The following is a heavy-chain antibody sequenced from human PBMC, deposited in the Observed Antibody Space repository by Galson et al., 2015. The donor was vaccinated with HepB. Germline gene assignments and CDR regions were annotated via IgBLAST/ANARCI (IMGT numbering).Heavy chain of an antibody. CDR1: GFAFDSHA. Sequence: SLRLSCAASGFAFDSHAMSWVRQAPGRGLEWISGITGKGDSTFYADPVKGRFTVSRDNSNNMLYLQMNSLRAEDAGLYFCAKGHGLFDSWGQGILVTVSS. CDR3: AKGHGLFDS. J-gene: IGHJ5*01. D-gene: IGHD5-24*01. V-gene: IGHV3-23*01. CDR2: ITGKGDST.